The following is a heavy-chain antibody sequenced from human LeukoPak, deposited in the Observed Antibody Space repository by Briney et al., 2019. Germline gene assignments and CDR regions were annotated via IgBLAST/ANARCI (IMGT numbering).Heavy chain of an antibody. Sequence: ASVKVSCKASGGTFSSYAISWVRQAPGQGLEWMGGIIPIFGTANYAQKFQGRVTITTDESTSTAYMELSSLRSEDTAVYYCARSHKRAVVVAASYYYYYMDVWGKGTTVTVSS. J-gene: IGHJ6*03. D-gene: IGHD2-15*01. CDR1: GGTFSSYA. CDR2: IIPIFGTA. CDR3: ARSHKRAVVVAASYYYYYMDV. V-gene: IGHV1-69*05.